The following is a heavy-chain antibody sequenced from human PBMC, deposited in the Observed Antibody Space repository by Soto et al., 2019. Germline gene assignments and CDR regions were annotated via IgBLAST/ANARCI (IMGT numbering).Heavy chain of an antibody. CDR2: IYHSGST. CDR1: GGSISSSNW. D-gene: IGHD3-16*02. J-gene: IGHJ5*02. CDR3: AMGAYYDYVWGSYRYTGNWFDP. V-gene: IGHV4-4*02. Sequence: SETLSLTCAVSGGSISSSNWWSWVRQPPGKGLEWIGEIYHSGSTNYNPSLKSRVTISVDKSKNQFSLKLGSVTAADTAVYYCAMGAYYDYVWGSYRYTGNWFDPWGQGTLVTVSS.